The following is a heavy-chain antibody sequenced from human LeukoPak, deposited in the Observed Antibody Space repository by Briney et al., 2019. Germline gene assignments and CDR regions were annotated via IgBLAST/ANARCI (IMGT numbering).Heavy chain of an antibody. J-gene: IGHJ4*02. V-gene: IGHV3-9*01. D-gene: IGHD5-12*01. Sequence: GRSLRLSCAVSGFTFDDYAMHWVRQVPGKGPEWVSGISWNSDSIGYGDSVKGRFTISRENAKNSLYLQMNSLRAEDTALYYCATNGGGDSGYGNFDYWGQGTLVTVSS. CDR3: ATNGGGDSGYGNFDY. CDR1: GFTFDDYA. CDR2: ISWNSDSI.